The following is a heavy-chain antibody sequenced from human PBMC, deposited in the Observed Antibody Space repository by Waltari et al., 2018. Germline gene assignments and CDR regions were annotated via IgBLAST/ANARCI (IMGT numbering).Heavy chain of an antibody. D-gene: IGHD6-13*01. Sequence: EVQLLESGGGLVQPGGSLRLSCAASGFTFSSYAMRWVRQAPGKWLAWFSAISVSGGSTYYADSVKVQFTISRDNSKNTLYLQMNSLRAEDTAVYYCAKSLGVVAAAGHAFDIWGQGTMVTVSS. V-gene: IGHV3-23*01. CDR3: AKSLGVVAAAGHAFDI. J-gene: IGHJ3*02. CDR2: ISVSGGST. CDR1: GFTFSSYA.